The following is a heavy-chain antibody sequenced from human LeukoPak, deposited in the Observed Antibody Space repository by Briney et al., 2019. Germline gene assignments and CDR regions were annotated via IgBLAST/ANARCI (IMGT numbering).Heavy chain of an antibody. CDR2: IYTSGST. D-gene: IGHD3-3*01. J-gene: IGHJ5*02. V-gene: IGHV4-61*02. CDR1: GGSISSGSYY. Sequence: SETLSLTCTVSGGSISSGSYYWSWIRQPAGKGLEWIGRIYTSGSTNYNPSLKSRVTISVDTSKNQFSLKLSSVTAADTAVYYCARDYDFWSDTWGQGTLVTVSS. CDR3: ARDYDFWSDT.